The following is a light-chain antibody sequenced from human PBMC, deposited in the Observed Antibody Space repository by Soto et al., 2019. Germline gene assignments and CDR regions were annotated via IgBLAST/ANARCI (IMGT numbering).Light chain of an antibody. CDR3: AAWDDSLNGYV. Sequence: QSVLTQPPSASGTAGQRVTIPCAGSSSNIGSNTVNWYQQLPGTAPKLLIYSNDQRPSGVPDRFSGSKSGTSASLAISGLQSDDEADYYCAAWDDSLNGYVFGNGTKVTVL. J-gene: IGLJ1*01. CDR1: SSNIGSNT. V-gene: IGLV1-44*01. CDR2: SND.